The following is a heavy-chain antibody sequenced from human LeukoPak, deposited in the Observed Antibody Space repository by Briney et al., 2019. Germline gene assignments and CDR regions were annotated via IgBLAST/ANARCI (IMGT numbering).Heavy chain of an antibody. Sequence: ASVTVSCKTSGYPFSDYYIHWIRQASGQGLESMGWIKPKNGDTKYAQRSQGRLTITMDTSIDTGYMELRSLRYDDTAVYYCARLSALWGQGTLVTVSS. CDR1: GYPFSDYY. J-gene: IGHJ4*02. CDR3: ARLSAL. V-gene: IGHV1-2*02. CDR2: IKPKNGDT.